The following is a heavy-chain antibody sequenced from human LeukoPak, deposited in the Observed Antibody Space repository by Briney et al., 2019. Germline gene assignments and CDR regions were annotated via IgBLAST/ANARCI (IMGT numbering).Heavy chain of an antibody. V-gene: IGHV3-21*01. J-gene: IGHJ4*02. CDR3: ARAGEFLYYFDY. CDR2: ISSSSSYI. Sequence: GGSLRLSCVASGFTFSSYSMNWVRQAPGKGLEWVSSISSSSSYIYYADSVKGRFTISRDNAKNSLYLQINSLRAEDTAVYYCARAGEFLYYFDYWGQGTLVTVSS. CDR1: GFTFSSYS. D-gene: IGHD2-21*01.